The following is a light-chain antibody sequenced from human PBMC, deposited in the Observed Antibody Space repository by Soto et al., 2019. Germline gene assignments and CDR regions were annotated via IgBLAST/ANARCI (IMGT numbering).Light chain of an antibody. CDR1: QSVSRA. Sequence: DIVLTQSPATLSVSPGESATLSCRASQSVSRALAWYQHVPGQAPRLLIYDSSTRATGVTARFSGSGSGTQFTLTISSLQSEDFAVYYCQQYNNWPPRYTFGQGTKLQI. CDR3: QQYNNWPPRYT. CDR2: DSS. J-gene: IGKJ2*01. V-gene: IGKV3-15*01.